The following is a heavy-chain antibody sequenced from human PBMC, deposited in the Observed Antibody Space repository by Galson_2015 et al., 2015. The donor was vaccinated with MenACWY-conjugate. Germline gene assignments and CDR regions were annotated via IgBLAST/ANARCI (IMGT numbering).Heavy chain of an antibody. CDR1: GFTFSIYD. V-gene: IGHV3-48*03. J-gene: IGHJ6*01. CDR2: ISSSVSTI. D-gene: IGHD1-26*01. Sequence: SLRLSCAASGFTFSIYDMNWVRQAPGKGLEWVSYISSSVSTISYADSVKGRFTISRDNSKNSLYLQMDSLRAEDTAVYYCAREWAPPYTYYHDCARDDWGEATT. CDR3: AREWAPPYTYYHDCARDD.